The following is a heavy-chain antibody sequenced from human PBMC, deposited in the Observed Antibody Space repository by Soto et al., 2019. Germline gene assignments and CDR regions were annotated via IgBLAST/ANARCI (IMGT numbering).Heavy chain of an antibody. CDR1: GFTFSSYA. V-gene: IGHV3-23*01. D-gene: IGHD2-8*01. Sequence: EVQLLESGGGLVQPGGSLRLSCAASGFTFSSYAMSWVRQAPGKGLEWVSAISGSGGSTYYADSVKGRFTISRDNSKNTLYLKMNSMTAEDTAVYYCAKNGADPYYYYGMDVWGQGTTVTVSS. CDR2: ISGSGGST. J-gene: IGHJ6*02. CDR3: AKNGADPYYYYGMDV.